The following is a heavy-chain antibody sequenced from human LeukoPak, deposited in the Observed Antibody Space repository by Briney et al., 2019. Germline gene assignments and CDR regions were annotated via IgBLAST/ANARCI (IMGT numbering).Heavy chain of an antibody. J-gene: IGHJ4*02. CDR1: GFIFSTYG. CDR2: IWYDGSNK. Sequence: GSLRLSCEASGFIFSTYGMHWVRQAPGKGLEWVAVIWYDGSNKYYADSVKGRFTISRDNSKNTLYLQMSSLRAEDTAVYYCVREKSGYTNGWYLFDYWGQGTLVIVSS. D-gene: IGHD6-19*01. V-gene: IGHV3-33*01. CDR3: VREKSGYTNGWYLFDY.